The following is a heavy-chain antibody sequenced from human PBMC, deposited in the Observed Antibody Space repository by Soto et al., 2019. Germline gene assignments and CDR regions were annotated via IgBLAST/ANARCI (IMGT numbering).Heavy chain of an antibody. V-gene: IGHV1-69*06. CDR1: GGTISSYA. J-gene: IGHJ4*02. CDR3: AREGRHFDY. Sequence: QVQLVQSGAEVQRPGSWVKFSCKASGGTISSYAISWVRQAPGQGLEWMGGINPIFGTPHYAQKYQGRVTITADTFTNTAYMELTRLTSDDTAVYFCAREGRHFDYWGQGTLVTVSS. CDR2: INPIFGTP.